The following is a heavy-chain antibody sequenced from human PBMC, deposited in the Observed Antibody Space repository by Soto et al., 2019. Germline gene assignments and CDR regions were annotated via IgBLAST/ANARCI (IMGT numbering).Heavy chain of an antibody. V-gene: IGHV4-38-2*01. J-gene: IGHJ5*02. Sequence: PSETLSLTCAVSGYSISSGSYWAWIRQSPGKGLEWLGSIFHSGNTYYNPSLESRVTISADTSKNQFSLKVNSVSAADTAVYYCARSYQLLLGWFDPWGQGTLVTVSS. CDR2: IFHSGNT. CDR3: ARSYQLLLGWFDP. D-gene: IGHD2-2*01. CDR1: GYSISSGSY.